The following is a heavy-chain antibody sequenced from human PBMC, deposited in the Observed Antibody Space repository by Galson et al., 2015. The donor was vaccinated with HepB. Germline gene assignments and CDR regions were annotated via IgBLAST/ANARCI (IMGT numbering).Heavy chain of an antibody. D-gene: IGHD5-18*01. CDR1: GFTFSDYY. CDR3: ARAGAMATYFDY. V-gene: IGHV3-11*05. CDR2: ISSSSSYT. Sequence: SLRLSCAASGFTFSDYYMSWIRQAPGKGLEWVSYISSSSSYTNYADSVKGRFTISRDNAKNSLYLQMNSLRAEDTAVYYCARAGAMATYFDYWGQGTLVTVSS. J-gene: IGHJ4*02.